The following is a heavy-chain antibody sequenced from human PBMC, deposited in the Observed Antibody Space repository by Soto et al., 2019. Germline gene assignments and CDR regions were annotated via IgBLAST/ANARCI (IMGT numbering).Heavy chain of an antibody. CDR3: ARPPGYISDWYYFDL. D-gene: IGHD3-9*01. CDR2: ISPKSGGT. CDR1: GYSFIDYY. J-gene: IGHJ4*02. Sequence: QVQLVQSGAEVKKPGASVKVSCEASGYSFIDYYIHWVRQAPGQGFEWMGRISPKSGGTNYAPKFEGRVTMTWDTSLNTAYMELSSLISEDTAVYYCARPPGYISDWYYFDLWGQGTRVTVSS. V-gene: IGHV1-2*02.